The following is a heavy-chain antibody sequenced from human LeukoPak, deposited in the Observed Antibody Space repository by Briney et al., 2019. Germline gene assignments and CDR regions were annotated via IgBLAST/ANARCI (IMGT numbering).Heavy chain of an antibody. D-gene: IGHD4-17*01. CDR3: ARASAYGDYDY. CDR2: IYYSGST. CDR1: GGSISSYY. J-gene: IGHJ4*02. Sequence: SETLSLTCTVSGGSISSYYWSWIRQPPGKGLEWIGYIYYSGSTHYNPSLKSRVTISVDTSKNQFSLKLSSVTAADTAVYYCARASAYGDYDYWGQGTLVTVSS. V-gene: IGHV4-59*01.